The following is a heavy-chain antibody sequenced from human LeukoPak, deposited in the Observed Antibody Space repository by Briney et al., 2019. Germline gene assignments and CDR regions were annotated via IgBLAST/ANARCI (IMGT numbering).Heavy chain of an antibody. V-gene: IGHV3-74*01. CDR3: AREPDYGDYFDY. CDR1: GFTFSSYW. D-gene: IGHD4-17*01. J-gene: IGHJ4*02. CDR2: INSDGSST. Sequence: PGGSLRLSCAASGFTFSSYWMHWVRQAPGKGLVWVSRINSDGSSTSYADSVKGRFTISRDNAKNTLYLQMNSLRAEDTAVYYCAREPDYGDYFDYWGQGTLVTVSS.